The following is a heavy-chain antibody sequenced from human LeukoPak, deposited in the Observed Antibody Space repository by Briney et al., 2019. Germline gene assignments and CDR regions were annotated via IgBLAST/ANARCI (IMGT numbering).Heavy chain of an antibody. CDR2: SNDSGST. V-gene: IGHV4-34*01. D-gene: IGHD5-12*01. J-gene: IGHJ4*02. CDR3: AGSGYSGDDLNY. Sequence: PSETLSLTCVVNGGSFSGSYWSWIRQPPGKGLEWIGESNDSGSTKYNSSLKSRVTISVDTSKNQSSLKLSSVTAADTAVYYCAGSGYSGDDLNYWGQGTLVTVSS. CDR1: GGSFSGSY.